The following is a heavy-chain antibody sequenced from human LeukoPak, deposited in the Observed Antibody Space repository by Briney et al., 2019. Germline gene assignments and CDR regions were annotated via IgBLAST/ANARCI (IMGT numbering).Heavy chain of an antibody. D-gene: IGHD3-16*01. CDR3: ARDGGALDY. J-gene: IGHJ4*02. V-gene: IGHV4-59*01. Sequence: PSETLSLTCTVSGGSISGFYWSWIRQPPGKGLEWIGYIYYSGSTNYNPSLKSRVTISVDTSKNQFSLKLSSVTAADTAVYYCARDGGALDYWGQGTLVTVSS. CDR2: IYYSGST. CDR1: GGSISGFY.